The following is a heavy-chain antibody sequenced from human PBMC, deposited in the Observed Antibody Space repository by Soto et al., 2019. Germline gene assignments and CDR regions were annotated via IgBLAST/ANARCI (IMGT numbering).Heavy chain of an antibody. CDR3: ARAAPSTSDRYCSSARCYIPLI. J-gene: IGHJ4*02. V-gene: IGHV1-69*01. CDR1: GGPFSIYA. Sequence: QVQLVQSGAEVRKPGSSVKVSCKASGGPFSIYAISWVRQAPGQGLQWIGGIIHVFDTADYAQMFQGRVTLTADESTNTAYMEVSSLRSEDTAVYYCARAAPSTSDRYCSSARCYIPLIWGQGTLVTVSS. D-gene: IGHD2-2*02. CDR2: IIHVFDTA.